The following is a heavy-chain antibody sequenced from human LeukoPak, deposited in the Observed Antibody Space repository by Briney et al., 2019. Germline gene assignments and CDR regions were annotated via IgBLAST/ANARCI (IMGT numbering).Heavy chain of an antibody. J-gene: IGHJ6*03. CDR2: INPSGGST. CDR3: ARARTITIFPLRGQDNYYYYMDV. CDR1: GYTFSSYG. Sequence: ASVKVSCKSSGYTFSSYGVTWVRQAPGQGLEWMGIINPSGGSTTYAQKFQGRVTMTRDMSTSIVYMELSSLRSEDTAVYYCARARTITIFPLRGQDNYYYYMDVWGKGTTVTVSS. D-gene: IGHD3-9*01. V-gene: IGHV1-46*01.